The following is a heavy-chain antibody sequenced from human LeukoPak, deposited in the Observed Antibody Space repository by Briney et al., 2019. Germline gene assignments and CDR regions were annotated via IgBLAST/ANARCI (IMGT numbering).Heavy chain of an antibody. D-gene: IGHD3-16*01. J-gene: IGHJ4*02. CDR3: ARDYHGGGGILLPDY. CDR2: ISPYSGGT. V-gene: IGHV1-2*02. Sequence: GASVKVSCKASGHTFTGYYVHWVRQAPGQGLEWMGWISPYSGGTNYAQKFQGRVTMTRATSISTAYMELSRLRSDDTAVYYCARDYHGGGGILLPDYWGQGTLVTVSS. CDR1: GHTFTGYY.